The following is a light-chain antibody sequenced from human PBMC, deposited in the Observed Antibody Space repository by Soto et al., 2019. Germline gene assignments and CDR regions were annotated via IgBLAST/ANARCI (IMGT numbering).Light chain of an antibody. Sequence: PGERATLSCRASQSVSGDLAWYHHKPGQAPRLLIYDASARALDTPARFAGSGSGTEFTLTISSLQSEDFAMYYCQQYGSSLITFGQGTRLEIK. J-gene: IGKJ5*01. CDR2: DAS. V-gene: IGKV3-15*01. CDR3: QQYGSSLIT. CDR1: QSVSGD.